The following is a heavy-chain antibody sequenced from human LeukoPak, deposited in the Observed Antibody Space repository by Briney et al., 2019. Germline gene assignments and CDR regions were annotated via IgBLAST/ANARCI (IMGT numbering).Heavy chain of an antibody. J-gene: IGHJ4*02. CDR2: IYASGST. CDR1: GGSFSGYY. CDR3: ARIYCSGGNCYPYYFDY. V-gene: IGHV4-59*10. D-gene: IGHD2-15*01. Sequence: SETLSLPCAVYGGSFSGYYWSWIRQPPGKGLEWIGRIYASGSTNYNPSLKSRVTMSVDTSKNQFSLKLSSVTAADTAVYYRARIYCSGGNCYPYYFDYWGQGTLVTVSS.